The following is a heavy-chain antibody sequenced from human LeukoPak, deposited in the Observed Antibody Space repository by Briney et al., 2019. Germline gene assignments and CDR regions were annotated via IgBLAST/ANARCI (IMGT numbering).Heavy chain of an antibody. J-gene: IGHJ5*02. Sequence: HGESLRISCKGSGYSFTSYWISWGRQMPGKGLEWMGMIDTSDSYNNYSPSFQGPVTISADKSISTAYLQWSSLKASDTAMYYCARSRHGIAAAGTRSWFDPWGQGTLVTVSS. CDR2: IDTSDSYN. CDR1: GYSFTSYW. D-gene: IGHD6-13*01. CDR3: ARSRHGIAAAGTRSWFDP. V-gene: IGHV5-10-1*01.